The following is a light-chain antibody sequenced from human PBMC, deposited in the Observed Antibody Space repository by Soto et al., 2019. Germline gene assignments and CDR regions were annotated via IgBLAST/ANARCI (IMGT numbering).Light chain of an antibody. CDR2: DAS. CDR3: QQYNRYWT. Sequence: DIQMTQSPSTLSASVGDRVTITCRASQSISSWLAWYQQKPGKALKLLIYDASSLESGVPSRFSGSGSETEFTLTISSLLPDDFATYYCQQYNRYWTFGQGTKVDI. CDR1: QSISSW. J-gene: IGKJ1*01. V-gene: IGKV1-5*01.